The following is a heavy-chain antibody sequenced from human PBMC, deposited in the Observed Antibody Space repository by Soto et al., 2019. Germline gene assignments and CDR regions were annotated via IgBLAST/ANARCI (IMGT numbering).Heavy chain of an antibody. J-gene: IGHJ3*02. CDR2: IIPISGTT. V-gene: IGHV1-2*02. D-gene: IGHD3-9*01. CDR1: GDVFRSYG. Sequence: GASVKVSCKASGDVFRSYGINWVRQAPGQGLEWMGGIIPISGTTNYAQKFQGRVTMTRDTSISTAYMELSRLRSDDTAVYYCARDRGLEYYDILTGYYQHDAFDIWGQGTMVTVSS. CDR3: ARDRGLEYYDILTGYYQHDAFDI.